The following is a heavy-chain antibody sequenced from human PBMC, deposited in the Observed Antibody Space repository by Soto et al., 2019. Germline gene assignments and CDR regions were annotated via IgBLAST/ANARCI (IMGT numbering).Heavy chain of an antibody. V-gene: IGHV4-34*01. CDR3: ARDRGGITVSSKPLGEWFDP. CDR2: INHRGST. J-gene: IGHJ5*02. CDR1: GGSFSGYY. Sequence: SETLSLTCAVYGGSFSGYYWSWIRQPPGKGLEWIGEINHRGSTKYNPSLKSRVTISVDTSKNQFSLKLSSVTAADTAVYYCARDRGGITVSSKPLGEWFDPWGQGTLVTVSS. D-gene: IGHD3-16*01.